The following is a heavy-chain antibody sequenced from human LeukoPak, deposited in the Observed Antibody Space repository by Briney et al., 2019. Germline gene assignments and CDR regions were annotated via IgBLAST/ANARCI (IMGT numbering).Heavy chain of an antibody. CDR2: INHSGST. V-gene: IGHV4-34*01. CDR3: ARASRSSSCTLPIRY. Sequence: SETLSLTCAVYGGSFSGYYWSWIRQPPGKGLEWIGEINHSGSTNYNPSLKSRVTISVDTSKNQFSLKLSSVTAADTAVYYCARASRSSSCTLPIRYWARGTVVSVSS. D-gene: IGHD6-13*01. CDR1: GGSFSGYY. J-gene: IGHJ4*02.